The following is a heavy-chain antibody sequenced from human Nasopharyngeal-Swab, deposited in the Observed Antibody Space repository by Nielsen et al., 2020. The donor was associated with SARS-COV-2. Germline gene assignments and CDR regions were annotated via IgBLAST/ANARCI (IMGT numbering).Heavy chain of an antibody. D-gene: IGHD6-25*01. J-gene: IGHJ4*02. CDR2: ISPYNGKT. CDR1: GYTFTTYG. V-gene: IGHV1-18*01. CDR3: ARDSRGPDY. Sequence: ASVKVSCKASGYTFTTYGISWVRQAPGQGLEWMGWISPYNGKTKYAQKFQDRVTMTTDTSTSTAYMELRSLRSDDTAVYFCARDSRGPDYWGQGTLVTVSS.